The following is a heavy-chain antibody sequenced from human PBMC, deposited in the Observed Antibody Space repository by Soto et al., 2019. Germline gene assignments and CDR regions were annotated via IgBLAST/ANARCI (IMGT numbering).Heavy chain of an antibody. CDR2: IRVGGGDT. D-gene: IGHD2-8*02. V-gene: IGHV3-23*01. CDR3: AKWSVGTVRTRGWCNWFDP. Sequence: EVRLLESGGGLAQPGGSRRLSCAASGFTFSSSAMNWVRQAPGKGLEWVSSIRVGGGDTFYADSVRGRFTVSRDISRNTLYLEMNRLRAEDTAIYFCAKWSVGTVRTRGWCNWFDPWGQGTLVTVSS. J-gene: IGHJ5*02. CDR1: GFTFSSSA.